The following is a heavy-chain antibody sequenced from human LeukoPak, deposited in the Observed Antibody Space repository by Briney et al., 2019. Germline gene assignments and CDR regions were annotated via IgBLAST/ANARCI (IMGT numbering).Heavy chain of an antibody. J-gene: IGHJ4*02. D-gene: IGHD2-2*01. V-gene: IGHV3-21*01. Sequence: GGSLRLSCAASGFTFSTYTMNWVRQAPGKGLEWVSSISSSSSNIYYADSVRGRFTISRDNAMNSVYLQMNSLRVEDTAVYYCARGYQRPDYWGQGTLITVSS. CDR2: ISSSSSNI. CDR1: GFTFSTYT. CDR3: ARGYQRPDY.